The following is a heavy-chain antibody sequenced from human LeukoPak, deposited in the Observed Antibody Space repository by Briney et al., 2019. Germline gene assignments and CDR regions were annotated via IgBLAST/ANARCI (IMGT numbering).Heavy chain of an antibody. CDR1: GYTFTSYG. V-gene: IGHV1-18*01. J-gene: IGHJ5*02. Sequence: GASVKVSCKASGYTFTSYGISWVRQAPGQGLEWMGWISAYNGNTNYAQKLQGRVTMTTDTSTSTAYMELRSLRSDDTAVYYCARGNLCYYDSSGYHNWFDPWGQGTLVTVSS. CDR2: ISAYNGNT. CDR3: ARGNLCYYDSSGYHNWFDP. D-gene: IGHD3-22*01.